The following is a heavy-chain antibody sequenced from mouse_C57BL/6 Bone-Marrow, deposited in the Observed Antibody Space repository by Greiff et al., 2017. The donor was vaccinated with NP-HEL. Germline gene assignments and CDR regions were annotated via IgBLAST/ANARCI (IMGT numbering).Heavy chain of an antibody. Sequence: EVKLMESGGGLVQPGGSLKLSCAASGFTFSDYGMAWVRQAPGKGPAWVAFISNLAYSIYYADTVKGRFTISRENAKNTLYLEMSSLRSEDTAMYYCARREGDYFYWYFDVWGTGTTVTVSS. J-gene: IGHJ1*03. CDR3: ARREGDYFYWYFDV. V-gene: IGHV5-15*01. CDR1: GFTFSDYG. D-gene: IGHD2-4*01. CDR2: ISNLAYSI.